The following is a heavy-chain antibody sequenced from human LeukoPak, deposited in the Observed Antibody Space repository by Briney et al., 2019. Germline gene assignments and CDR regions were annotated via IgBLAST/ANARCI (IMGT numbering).Heavy chain of an antibody. J-gene: IGHJ4*02. CDR2: LSGSGDRS. D-gene: IGHD6-13*01. CDR1: GFTFSNYA. CDR3: AKEWGYSSSWYQYYFDS. Sequence: GGSLRLSCAASGFTFSNYAMSWVRQAPGKGLEWVSALSGSGDRSYYADSVKGRFSISRDNSKNTLYLQMNSLRAEDTAVYYCAKEWGYSSSWYQYYFDSWGQGTLVTVSS. V-gene: IGHV3-23*01.